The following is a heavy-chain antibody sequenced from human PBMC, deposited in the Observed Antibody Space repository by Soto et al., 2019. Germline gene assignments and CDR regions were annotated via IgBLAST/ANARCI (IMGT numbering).Heavy chain of an antibody. Sequence: QVQLQESGPGLVKPSQTLSLTCTVSGGPISSGGYYWSWIRQHPGKGLEWIGYIYYSGSTYYNPSLKSGVTLPVDTSKNQFYLKLSVVTAADTAVYYCARDVLGEGSGSYYDAFYILGQGKMVTGSS. CDR2: IYYSGST. V-gene: IGHV4-31*03. D-gene: IGHD3-10*01. CDR1: GGPISSGGYY. J-gene: IGHJ3*02. CDR3: ARDVLGEGSGSYYDAFYI.